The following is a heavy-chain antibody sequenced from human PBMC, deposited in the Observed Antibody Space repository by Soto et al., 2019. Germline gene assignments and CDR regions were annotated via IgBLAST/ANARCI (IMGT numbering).Heavy chain of an antibody. V-gene: IGHV3-74*01. CDR3: ARDFSYYDSSGYYYVPSGMDV. CDR2: INSDGSST. CDR1: GFTFSSYW. Sequence: GGSLRLSCAASGFTFSSYWMHWVRQAPGKGLVWVSRINSDGSSTSYADSVKGRFTISRDNAKNTLYLQMNSLRAEDTAVYYCARDFSYYDSSGYYYVPSGMDVWGQGTTVTVS. D-gene: IGHD3-22*01. J-gene: IGHJ6*02.